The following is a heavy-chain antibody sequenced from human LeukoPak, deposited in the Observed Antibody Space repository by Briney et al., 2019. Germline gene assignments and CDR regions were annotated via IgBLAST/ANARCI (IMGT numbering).Heavy chain of an antibody. CDR3: AKVAIYSYGYEVDY. V-gene: IGHV3-30*02. CDR2: IRYDESNK. CDR1: GFTFSSYS. Sequence: GGTLSLSCAGYGFTFSSYSILWVRHAQGKGLVGVTFIRYDESNKSYTDSVKGRFTISRDNSKNTPYLRMNSLRAEDTAVYYCAKVAIYSYGYEVDYGGQGTLVTVSS. J-gene: IGHJ4*02. D-gene: IGHD5-18*01.